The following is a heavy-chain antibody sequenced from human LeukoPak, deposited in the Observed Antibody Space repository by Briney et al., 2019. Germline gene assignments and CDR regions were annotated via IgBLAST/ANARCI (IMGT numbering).Heavy chain of an antibody. CDR2: IRSKAYGGTT. V-gene: IGHV3-49*04. Sequence: GRSLRLSCTASGFTFGDYAMSWVRYAPGKGLEWVCFIRSKAYGGTTEYAASVKGRFTISRDDSKSIAYLQMNSLKTEDTAVYYCTRELGDYDFWSNRPGTAFDIWGQGTMVTVSS. CDR3: TRELGDYDFWSNRPGTAFDI. J-gene: IGHJ3*02. CDR1: GFTFGDYA. D-gene: IGHD3-3*01.